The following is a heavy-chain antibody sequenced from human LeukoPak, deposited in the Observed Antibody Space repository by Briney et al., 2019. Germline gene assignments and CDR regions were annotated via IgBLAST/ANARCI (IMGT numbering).Heavy chain of an antibody. Sequence: PSETLSLTCTVSGGSISSYYCSWIRQPPGKGLEWSGYIYYSGSTKYNPSLKSRVTISVETSKNQFSLKLSSVTAADTAVYYCATASSGLDYWGQGTLVTVSS. V-gene: IGHV4-59*01. CDR2: IYYSGST. J-gene: IGHJ4*02. CDR1: GGSISSYY. CDR3: ATASSGLDY. D-gene: IGHD6-19*01.